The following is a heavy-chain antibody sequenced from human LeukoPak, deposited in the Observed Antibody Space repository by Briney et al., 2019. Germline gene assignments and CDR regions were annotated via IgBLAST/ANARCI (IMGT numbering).Heavy chain of an antibody. D-gene: IGHD6-19*01. CDR1: GGSISSYY. CDR3: ARDPPTPAQYSSGWYQSGYYYYYGMDV. V-gene: IGHV4-59*01. J-gene: IGHJ6*02. Sequence: SETLSLTCTVPGGSISSYYWSWIRQPPGKGLEWIGYIYYSGSTNYNPSLKSRVTISVDTSKNQFSLKLSSVTAEDTAVYYCARDPPTPAQYSSGWYQSGYYYYYGMDVWGQGTTVTVSS. CDR2: IYYSGST.